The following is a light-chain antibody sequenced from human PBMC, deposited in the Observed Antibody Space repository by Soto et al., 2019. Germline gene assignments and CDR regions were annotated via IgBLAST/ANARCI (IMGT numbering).Light chain of an antibody. CDR3: QQRGDWPPIT. CDR1: QSVSTF. J-gene: IGKJ5*01. Sequence: EIVLTQSPATLSLSPGERAILSCRASQSVSTFLAWFQLKPGQPPRLLIYNASNRTTGIPARFSGSGSGTDFTLTISSLEPEDFAVYYCQQRGDWPPITFGQGTRRRL. V-gene: IGKV3-11*01. CDR2: NAS.